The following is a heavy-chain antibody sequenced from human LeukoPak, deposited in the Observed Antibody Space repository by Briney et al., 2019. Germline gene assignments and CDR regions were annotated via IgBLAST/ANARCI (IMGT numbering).Heavy chain of an antibody. CDR3: ARVNTMIVVVIPDAFDI. J-gene: IGHJ3*02. Sequence: SEALSLICTVSGGSISSSIYYWGWIRQTPGKGLEWTANIYYSGSTYYNPSLKSRVTISVDTSKNQFSLKLSSVTAADTAVYYCARVNTMIVVVIPDAFDIWGQGTMVTVSS. D-gene: IGHD3-22*01. V-gene: IGHV4-39*07. CDR1: GGSISSSIYY. CDR2: IYYSGST.